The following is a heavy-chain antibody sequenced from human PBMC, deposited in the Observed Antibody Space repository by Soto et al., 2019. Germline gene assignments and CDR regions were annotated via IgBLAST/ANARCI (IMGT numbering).Heavy chain of an antibody. V-gene: IGHV1-18*01. Sequence: QVQLVQSGAEVKKPGASVKFSCKVSGYTFTSYGISWVRQAPGQGLEGMGWISAYNGNTNYAQKLQGRVTMTTDTSTSTAYMELRSLRSDDTAVYYCARAQTPYDSSGWNDYWGQGTLVTVSS. CDR3: ARAQTPYDSSGWNDY. CDR2: ISAYNGNT. J-gene: IGHJ4*02. D-gene: IGHD3-22*01. CDR1: GYTFTSYG.